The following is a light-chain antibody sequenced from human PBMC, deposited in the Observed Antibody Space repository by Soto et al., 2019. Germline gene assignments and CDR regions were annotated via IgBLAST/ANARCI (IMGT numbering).Light chain of an antibody. CDR3: QQYGSSPPT. J-gene: IGKJ1*01. CDR1: QSVSSSY. Sequence: SPCTLSLSPGERATLSCRASQSVSSSYLAWYQQKPGQSPRLLIFGASSRATGIPDRFSGSGSGTDFTLSISGLEPEDFSVYYCQQYGSSPPTFGQGTKVDIK. CDR2: GAS. V-gene: IGKV3-20*01.